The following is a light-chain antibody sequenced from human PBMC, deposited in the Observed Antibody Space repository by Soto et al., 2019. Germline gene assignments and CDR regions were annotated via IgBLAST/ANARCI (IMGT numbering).Light chain of an antibody. CDR3: QQYDTFPVT. V-gene: IGKV1-33*01. CDR2: DAF. J-gene: IGKJ5*01. Sequence: DIQMTQSPSSLSASVGYRVTISLQASQDIHSYLSWYQQRPGKAPKLLIYDAFTLETGVPSRFSGSGSGTDFIFTISSLQPEDFATYYCQQYDTFPVTFGQRTRLEIK. CDR1: QDIHSY.